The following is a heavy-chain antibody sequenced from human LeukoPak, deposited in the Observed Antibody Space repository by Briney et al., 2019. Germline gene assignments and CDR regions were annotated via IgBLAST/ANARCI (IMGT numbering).Heavy chain of an antibody. J-gene: IGHJ5*02. D-gene: IGHD6-6*01. CDR2: VYYTGST. CDR1: GGSISNYD. V-gene: IGHV4-59*08. CDR3: TRRGGSSSSDWFDP. Sequence: SSKTLTLTCTVSGGSISNYDWSWIRQPPGKGLEWIGYVYYTGSTSYNPSLKSRVTISGDTSRNQFSLELSSVTAADTAVYYCTRRGGSSSSDWFDPWGQGTMVIVSS.